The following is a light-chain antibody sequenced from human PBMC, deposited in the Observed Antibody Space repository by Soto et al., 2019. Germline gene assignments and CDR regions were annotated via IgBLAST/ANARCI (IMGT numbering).Light chain of an antibody. CDR3: QQYDNWPPT. Sequence: EIVMTQSPATVSVSPGERATLSCRASQSIRSKLAWYQQRPGQAPRLLIYGASTRATGVPASFRGSGSGTEFTLTINGLQSDDFALEWGQQYDNWPPTFGGGTKVEIK. CDR2: GAS. CDR1: QSIRSK. V-gene: IGKV3-15*01. J-gene: IGKJ4*01.